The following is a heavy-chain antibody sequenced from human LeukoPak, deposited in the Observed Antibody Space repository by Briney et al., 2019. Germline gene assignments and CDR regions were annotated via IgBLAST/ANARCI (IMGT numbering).Heavy chain of an antibody. D-gene: IGHD6-13*01. Sequence: GGSLRLSCAASGFTFSDYYMSWIRQAPGKGLEWVSYISSSSSYTNYADSVKGRFTISRDNAKNSLYLQMNSLRAEDTAVYYCASLAAGSWVFFDYWGQGTLVSFSS. V-gene: IGHV3-11*06. CDR1: GFTFSDYY. J-gene: IGHJ4*02. CDR2: ISSSSSYT. CDR3: ASLAAGSWVFFDY.